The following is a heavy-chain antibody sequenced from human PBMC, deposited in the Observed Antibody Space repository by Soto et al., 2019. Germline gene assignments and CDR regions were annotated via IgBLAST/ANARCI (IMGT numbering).Heavy chain of an antibody. CDR2: VTGSGSQI. Sequence: GGSLRLSCAASGFTISTYAMTWVRQAPGKGLECVSGVTGSGSQIYYADSVKGRFTISKDNSKDTLYLQMSSLREEDTALYYCAKDAVYRDGLWLMDSWGQGTLVTVSS. CDR1: GFTISTYA. J-gene: IGHJ5*02. CDR3: AKDAVYRDGLWLMDS. D-gene: IGHD2-21*01. V-gene: IGHV3-23*01.